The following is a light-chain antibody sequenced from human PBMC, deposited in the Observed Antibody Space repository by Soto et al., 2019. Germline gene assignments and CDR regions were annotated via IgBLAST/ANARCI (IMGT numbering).Light chain of an antibody. CDR1: SSDVGSYNL. J-gene: IGLJ1*01. V-gene: IGLV2-23*02. CDR3: CSYAGSSTFV. CDR2: EVS. Sequence: QSALTQPASVSGSPGQSITISCTGTSSDVGSYNLVSWYQQHPGKAPKLMIYEVSKRPSGVSNRFSGSQSGNTASLTISGLQAEAEADYYCCSYAGSSTFVFGTGTKLTVL.